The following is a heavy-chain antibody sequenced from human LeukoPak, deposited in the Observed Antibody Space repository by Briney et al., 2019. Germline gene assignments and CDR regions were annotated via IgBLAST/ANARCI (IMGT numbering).Heavy chain of an antibody. V-gene: IGHV3-66*01. CDR3: ARDRPGLDSSGYQIPIGAFDY. Sequence: GGSLRLSCAASGFTFHNYAMSWVRQAPGKGLEWVSVIYSGGSTYYADSVKGRFTISRDNSKNTLYLQMNSLRAEDTAVYYCARDRPGLDSSGYQIPIGAFDYWGQGTLVTVSS. J-gene: IGHJ4*02. CDR1: GFTFHNYA. D-gene: IGHD3-22*01. CDR2: IYSGGST.